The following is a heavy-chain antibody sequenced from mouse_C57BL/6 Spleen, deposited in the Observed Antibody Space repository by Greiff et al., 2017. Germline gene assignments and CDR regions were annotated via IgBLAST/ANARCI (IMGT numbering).Heavy chain of an antibody. Sequence: QVQLQQPGAELVRPGSSVKLSCKASGYTFTSYWMHWVKQRPIQGLEWIGNIYPSDSETHYNQKFKDKATLTVDKSSSTAYMKLSSLTSGDSAVYYCARWYDYDGESAMDYWGQGTSVTVSS. J-gene: IGHJ4*01. CDR3: ARWYDYDGESAMDY. D-gene: IGHD2-4*01. CDR2: IYPSDSET. V-gene: IGHV1-52*01. CDR1: GYTFTSYW.